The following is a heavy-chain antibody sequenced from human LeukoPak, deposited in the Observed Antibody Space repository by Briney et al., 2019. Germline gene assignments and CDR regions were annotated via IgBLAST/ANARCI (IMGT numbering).Heavy chain of an antibody. V-gene: IGHV3-21*01. CDR1: GFTFSSYS. CDR3: ARVSGRLERQSDLDY. Sequence: PGGSLRPSCAASGFTFSSYSMNWVRQAPGKGVEWVSSISGDSTYIYNAGSVRGRFTISRDNAQASLYLQMISLRADDTAVYYCARVSGRLERQSDLDYWGQGTLVIVSS. J-gene: IGHJ4*02. D-gene: IGHD1-1*01. CDR2: ISGDSTYI.